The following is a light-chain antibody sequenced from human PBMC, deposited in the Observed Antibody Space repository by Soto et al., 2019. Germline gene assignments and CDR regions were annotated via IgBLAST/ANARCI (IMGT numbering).Light chain of an antibody. CDR3: ISYAV. J-gene: IGLJ1*01. V-gene: IGLV2-8*01. Sequence: QSALTQPPSASGSPGQSVTISCTGTSSDVGGYNYVSWYQQHPGKAPKLMIYEVSKRPSGVPDRFSGSKSGNTASLTVSGLQAEDEADYYCISYAVFGTGSMVTV. CDR2: EVS. CDR1: SSDVGGYNY.